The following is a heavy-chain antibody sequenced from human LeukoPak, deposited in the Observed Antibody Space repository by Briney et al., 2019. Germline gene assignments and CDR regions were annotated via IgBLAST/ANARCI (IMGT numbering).Heavy chain of an antibody. D-gene: IGHD3-9*01. V-gene: IGHV3-7*04. CDR3: ARDLSQHFDWLLSGDT. J-gene: IGHJ5*02. CDR2: LKQDGSQI. Sequence: GGSLRLSCAGSGFTFNAYWMTWVGQPPGKGLEWVANLKQDGSQIYYVDSVKGRFTISRDNAKNSVYLQMNRLRAEDTAVYYCARDLSQHFDWLLSGDTWGQGTLVTVSS. CDR1: GFTFNAYW.